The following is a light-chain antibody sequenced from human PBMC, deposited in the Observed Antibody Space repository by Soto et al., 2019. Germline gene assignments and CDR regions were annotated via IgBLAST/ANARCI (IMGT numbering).Light chain of an antibody. CDR2: KAS. V-gene: IGKV1-5*03. CDR3: QHYNSYSEA. CDR1: QSISSW. J-gene: IGKJ1*01. Sequence: DIQLTHSPSTLSASVGDRVTITFRASQSISSWLAWYQQKPGKAPKLLIYKASTLKSGVPSRFRGSGSGTEFTLTISSLQPDDFEPYYCQHYNSYSEAFGQGTKVDIK.